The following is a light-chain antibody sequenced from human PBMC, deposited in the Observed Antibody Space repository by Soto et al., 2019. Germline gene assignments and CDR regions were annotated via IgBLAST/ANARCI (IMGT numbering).Light chain of an antibody. CDR3: QQYNNWRPIT. J-gene: IGKJ4*01. CDR2: GAS. CDR1: QSVSGN. Sequence: EIVMTQSPATLSVSPGDRATLSCRASQSVSGNLAWYQQKPGQAPRLLIYGASTRATGIPARFSGSGSGTEFTLTISSLQSEDFAVYYCQQYNNWRPITFSGGTKVEIK. V-gene: IGKV3-15*01.